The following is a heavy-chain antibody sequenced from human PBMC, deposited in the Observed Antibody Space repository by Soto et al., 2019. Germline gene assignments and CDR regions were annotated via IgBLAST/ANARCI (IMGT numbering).Heavy chain of an antibody. Sequence: SETLSLTCTVSSGSISFYYWSWIRQPPGKGLEWIGYIYYSGSTNYNPSLKSRVTISVDTSKNQFSLKRSSVTAADTAVYYCARGNDYGDSYFDYCGEGTLVTVSS. J-gene: IGHJ4*02. CDR2: IYYSGST. D-gene: IGHD4-17*01. V-gene: IGHV4-59*01. CDR1: SGSISFYY. CDR3: ARGNDYGDSYFDY.